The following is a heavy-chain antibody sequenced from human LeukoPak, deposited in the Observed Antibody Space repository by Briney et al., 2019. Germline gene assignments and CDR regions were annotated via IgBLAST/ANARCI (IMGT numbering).Heavy chain of an antibody. Sequence: GGSLRLSCAASGFTFSNFAVVWVRQAPGKGLEWVSTIGGSGITTFYADSVKGRFTISRDNSKNAVFLQVNSLRAEDMAIYYCARGASSWEYATFDIWGQGTIVTVSS. J-gene: IGHJ3*02. CDR1: GFTFSNFA. CDR2: IGGSGITT. CDR3: ARGASSWEYATFDI. V-gene: IGHV3-23*01. D-gene: IGHD6-13*01.